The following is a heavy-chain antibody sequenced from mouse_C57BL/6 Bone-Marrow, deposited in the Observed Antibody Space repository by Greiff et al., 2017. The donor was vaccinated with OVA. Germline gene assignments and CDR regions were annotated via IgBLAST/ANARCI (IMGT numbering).Heavy chain of an antibody. V-gene: IGHV14-4*01. CDR3: TTVTGAY. D-gene: IGHD4-1*01. CDR1: GFNIKDDY. Sequence: EVQLQQSGAELVRPGASVKLSCTASGFNIKDDYMHWVKQRPEQGLEWIGWIDPENGDTEYASKFQGKATITADTASNTAYLQLSSLTSEDTAVYYCTTVTGAYWGQGTLVTVSA. CDR2: IDPENGDT. J-gene: IGHJ3*01.